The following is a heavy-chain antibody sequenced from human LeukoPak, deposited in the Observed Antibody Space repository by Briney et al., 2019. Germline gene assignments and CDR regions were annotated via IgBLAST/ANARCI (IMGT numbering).Heavy chain of an antibody. J-gene: IGHJ4*02. D-gene: IGHD1-20*01. CDR3: ARDLNWNQGDY. CDR2: ISTDGTTT. CDR1: GFTFNTHW. V-gene: IGHV3-74*01. Sequence: GGSLRLSCAASGFTFNTHWMHWVRQPPGKGLVWVSRISTDGTTTNYADSVKGRFTISRDNAKNTLLLQMNSLRVEDTAVYYCARDLNWNQGDYWGQGSLVTVSS.